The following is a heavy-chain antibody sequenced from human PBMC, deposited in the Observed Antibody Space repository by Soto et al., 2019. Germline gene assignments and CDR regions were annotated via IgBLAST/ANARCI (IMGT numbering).Heavy chain of an antibody. V-gene: IGHV1-46*01. CDR2: INPSGGST. CDR1: GYTFTSYY. Sequence: HVQLVQSGAEVKKPGASVKVSCKASGYTFTSYYMHWVRQAPGQGLEWMGIINPSGGSTSYAQKFQGRVTMTRDTSTSTVYMELSSLRSEDTAVYYCARDRSTVTTLSAFDIWGQGTMVTVSS. D-gene: IGHD4-17*01. CDR3: ARDRSTVTTLSAFDI. J-gene: IGHJ3*02.